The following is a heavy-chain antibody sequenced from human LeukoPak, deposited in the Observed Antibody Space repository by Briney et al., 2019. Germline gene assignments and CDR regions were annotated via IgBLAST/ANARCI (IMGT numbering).Heavy chain of an antibody. CDR3: ARVQQLGPESDY. Sequence: SETLSLTCSVSGGSISSSSYYWGWIRQPPGKGLEWIGTIYYSGSTYYNPSLESRVTISVDTSKNQFSLKLSSVTAADTAVYYCARVQQLGPESDYWGQGTLVTVSS. J-gene: IGHJ4*02. CDR2: IYYSGST. D-gene: IGHD1-26*01. CDR1: GGSISSSSYY. V-gene: IGHV4-39*07.